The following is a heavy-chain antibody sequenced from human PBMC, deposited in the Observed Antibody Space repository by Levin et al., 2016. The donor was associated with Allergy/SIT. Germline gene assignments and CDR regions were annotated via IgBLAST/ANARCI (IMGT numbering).Heavy chain of an antibody. D-gene: IGHD3-3*01. CDR2: INHSGST. Sequence: RQAPGKGLEWIGEINHSGSTNYNPSLKSRVTISVDTSKNQFSLKLSSVTAADTAVYYCARGASLYYDFWSGYFNYYYYYMDVWGKGTTVTVSS. V-gene: IGHV4-34*01. CDR3: ARGASLYYDFWSGYFNYYYYYMDV. J-gene: IGHJ6*03.